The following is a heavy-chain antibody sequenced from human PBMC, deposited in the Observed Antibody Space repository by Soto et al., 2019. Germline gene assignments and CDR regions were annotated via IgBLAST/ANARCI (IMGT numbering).Heavy chain of an antibody. V-gene: IGHV4-39*01. CDR3: ATSMAGLGNWFDP. J-gene: IGHJ5*02. D-gene: IGHD6-19*01. CDR2: IYFGVT. Sequence: SETLSLTCSVSGGSISSSSNYWGWIRQPPGKGLEWIGNIYFGVTYYNPSLKSRVNISVDTSKNQFSLHLNSVTAADAAVYFCATSMAGLGNWFDPWGQGTLVTVSS. CDR1: GGSISSSSNY.